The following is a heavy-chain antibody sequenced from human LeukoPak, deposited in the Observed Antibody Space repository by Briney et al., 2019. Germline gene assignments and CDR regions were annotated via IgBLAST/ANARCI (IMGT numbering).Heavy chain of an antibody. CDR1: GGTFSSYA. D-gene: IGHD6-13*01. V-gene: IGHV1-69*04. Sequence: ASVKVSCKASGGTFSSYAISWVRQAPGQGLEWMGRIIPILGIANYAQKFQGRVTMTRDTSTSTVYMELSSLRSEDTAVYYCARDKTSTWYGAIDFWGQGALVTVSS. CDR3: ARDKTSTWYGAIDF. CDR2: IIPILGIA. J-gene: IGHJ4*02.